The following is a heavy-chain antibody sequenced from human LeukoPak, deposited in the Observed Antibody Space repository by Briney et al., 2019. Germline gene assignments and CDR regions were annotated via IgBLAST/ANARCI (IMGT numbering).Heavy chain of an antibody. CDR2: ISGSGGST. V-gene: IGHV3-23*01. CDR3: AEDKESRSAPFDY. CDR1: GFTFSSYA. J-gene: IGHJ4*02. Sequence: GGSLRLSCAASGFTFSSYAMSWVRQAPGKGLEWVSAISGSGGSTYYADSVKGRFTISRDNSKNTLYLQMNSLRAEDTAVYYCAEDKESRSAPFDYWGQGTLVTVSS.